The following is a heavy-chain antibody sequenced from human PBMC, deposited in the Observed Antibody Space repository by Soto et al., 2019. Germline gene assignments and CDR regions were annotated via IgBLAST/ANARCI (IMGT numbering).Heavy chain of an antibody. CDR3: ARVYSSSWPCFDY. V-gene: IGHV3-48*01. J-gene: IGHJ4*02. Sequence: PLRLWCGASGFTISGYSMNWVRQAPGKGLEWVSYISSSSSTIYYADSVKGRFTISRDNAKNSLYLQMNSLRAEDTAVYYCARVYSSSWPCFDYWGQGTLVTVSS. CDR1: GFTISGYS. D-gene: IGHD6-13*01. CDR2: ISSSSSTI.